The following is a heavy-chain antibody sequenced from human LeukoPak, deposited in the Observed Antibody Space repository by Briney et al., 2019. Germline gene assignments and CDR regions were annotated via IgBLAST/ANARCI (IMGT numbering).Heavy chain of an antibody. V-gene: IGHV3-30*18. CDR1: RFTFSSYS. D-gene: IGHD2-2*01. CDR3: AKETGYCSSTSCYYYYGMDV. Sequence: GGSLRLSCAASRFTFSSYSMTWVRQAPGKGLEWVAVISYDGSNKYYADSVKGRFTISRDNSKNTLYLQMNSLRAEDTAVYYCAKETGYCSSTSCYYYYGMDVWGQGTTVTVSS. CDR2: ISYDGSNK. J-gene: IGHJ6*02.